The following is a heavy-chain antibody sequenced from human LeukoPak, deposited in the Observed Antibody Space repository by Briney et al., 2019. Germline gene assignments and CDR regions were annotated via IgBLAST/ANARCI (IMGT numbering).Heavy chain of an antibody. V-gene: IGHV4-4*07. CDR2: IYTSGST. CDR1: GGSISSYY. J-gene: IGHJ4*02. CDR3: ARGALTTVTTYYFDY. Sequence: SETLSLTCTVSGGSISSYYWSWIRQPAGKGLEWIGRIYTSGSTNYNPSLKSRVTMSVDTSKNQFSLKLSSVTAADTAVYYCARGALTTVTTYYFDYWGQGTLVTVSS. D-gene: IGHD4-17*01.